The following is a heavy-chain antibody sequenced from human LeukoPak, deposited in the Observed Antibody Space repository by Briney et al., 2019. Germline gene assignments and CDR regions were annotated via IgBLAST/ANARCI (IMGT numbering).Heavy chain of an antibody. CDR2: IKSKTDGGTT. V-gene: IGHV3-15*01. CDR3: TTEGYGSGSYHYYYGMDV. CDR1: GFTFSNAW. D-gene: IGHD3-10*01. J-gene: IGHJ6*02. Sequence: KTGGSLRLSCAASGFTFSNAWMSWVRQAPGKGLEWVGRIKSKTDGGTTDYAAPVKGRFTISRDDSKNTPYLQMNSLKTEDTAVYYCTTEGYGSGSYHYYYGMDVWGQGTTVTVSS.